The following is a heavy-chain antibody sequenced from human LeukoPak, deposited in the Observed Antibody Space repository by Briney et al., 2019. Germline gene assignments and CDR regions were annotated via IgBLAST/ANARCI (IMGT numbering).Heavy chain of an antibody. CDR1: GFTFSSYS. Sequence: GGSLRLSCAASGFTFSSYSMNWVRQAPGKGLEWVSSISSSSSYIYYADSVKGRLTISRDNAKNSLYLQMNSLRAEDTAVYYCARDLGIVGPRRFDPWGQGTLVTVSS. CDR2: ISSSSSYI. V-gene: IGHV3-21*01. CDR3: ARDLGIVGPRRFDP. D-gene: IGHD1-26*01. J-gene: IGHJ5*02.